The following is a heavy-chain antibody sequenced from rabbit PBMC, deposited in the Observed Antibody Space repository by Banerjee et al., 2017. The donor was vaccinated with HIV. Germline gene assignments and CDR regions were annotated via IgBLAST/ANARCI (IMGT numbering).Heavy chain of an antibody. CDR2: IYPNYGRT. Sequence: QEQLVESGGGLVTLGGSLKLSCKASGIDFSTYGISWVRQAPGKGLEWIAYIYPNYGRTDYASWVNGRFTISLDNAQNTVFLQMTSLTAADTATYFCVREFEASSSGYYQYYFNLWGPGTLVTVS. J-gene: IGHJ4*01. CDR1: GIDFSTYG. CDR3: VREFEASSSGYYQYYFNL. V-gene: IGHV1S47*01. D-gene: IGHD1-1*01.